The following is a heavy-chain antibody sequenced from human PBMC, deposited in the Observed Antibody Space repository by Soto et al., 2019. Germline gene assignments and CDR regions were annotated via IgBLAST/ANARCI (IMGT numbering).Heavy chain of an antibody. V-gene: IGHV3-23*01. CDR1: GFPFRKYA. CDR2: TGGGIGP. CDR3: GQVPDWVNRNSPYY. Sequence: EVPLLESGGVLVQPGESLKLACAVSGFPFRKYAMSWVRQAPGKGLEWVSTTGGGIGPYYADSVKGRFTISRDLSKNTLYLQMNSLRADDTAVYYCGQVPDWVNRNSPYYWGQGTLVTVSS. D-gene: IGHD1-7*01. J-gene: IGHJ4*02.